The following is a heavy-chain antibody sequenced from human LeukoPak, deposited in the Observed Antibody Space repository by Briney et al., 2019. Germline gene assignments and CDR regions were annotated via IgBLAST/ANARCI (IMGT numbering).Heavy chain of an antibody. CDR3: ARDLWYCSSTSCYKGRRSGSFDP. CDR1: GGSFSSYA. D-gene: IGHD2-2*02. V-gene: IGHV1-69*01. J-gene: IGHJ5*02. Sequence: SVKVSCKASGGSFSSYAISWARQAPGQGLEWMGGIIPIFGTANYAQKFQGRVTITADESTSTAYMELSSLRSEDTAVYYCARDLWYCSSTSCYKGRRSGSFDPWGQGTLVTVSS. CDR2: IIPIFGTA.